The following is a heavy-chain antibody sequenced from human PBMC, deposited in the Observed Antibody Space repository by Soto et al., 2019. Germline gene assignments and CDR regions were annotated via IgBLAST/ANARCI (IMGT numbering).Heavy chain of an antibody. CDR3: ARVGSNCGGDCYSGYFDY. V-gene: IGHV4-30-2*01. CDR2: IYHSGST. J-gene: IGHJ4*02. Sequence: PSETLSLTCAVSGGSISSGGYSWSWIRQPPGKGLEWIGYIYHSGSTYYNPSLKSRVTISVDRSKNQFSLKLSSVTAADTAVYYCARVGSNCGGDCYSGYFDYWGQGTPVTVSS. D-gene: IGHD2-21*02. CDR1: GGSISSGGYS.